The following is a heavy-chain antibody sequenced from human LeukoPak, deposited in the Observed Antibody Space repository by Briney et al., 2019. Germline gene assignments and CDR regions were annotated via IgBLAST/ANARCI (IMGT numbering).Heavy chain of an antibody. D-gene: IGHD3-16*02. Sequence: GGSLRLSCAASGFTFSSYSMNWVRQAPGKGLEWVSSISSSSSCIYYADSVKGRFTISRDNAKNSLYLQMNSLRAEDTAVYYCASDGSYDYVWGSYRHNWFDPWGQGTLVTVSS. CDR2: ISSSSSCI. V-gene: IGHV3-21*01. J-gene: IGHJ5*02. CDR1: GFTFSSYS. CDR3: ASDGSYDYVWGSYRHNWFDP.